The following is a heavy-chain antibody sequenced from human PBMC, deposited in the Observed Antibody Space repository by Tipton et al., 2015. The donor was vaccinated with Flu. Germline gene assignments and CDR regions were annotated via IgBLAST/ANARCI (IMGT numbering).Heavy chain of an antibody. CDR1: GGSITNYY. J-gene: IGHJ5*02. Sequence: LRLSCSVSGGSITNYYWSWIRQPPGKGLEWIGTVDYRGSTYYNPSLKSRVTISIDTSKNQFSLKLTSVTAADTAVYYCDADGEAFDPWGPGTLVTVSS. D-gene: IGHD4-17*01. CDR2: VDYRGST. V-gene: IGHV4-59*04. CDR3: DADGEAFDP.